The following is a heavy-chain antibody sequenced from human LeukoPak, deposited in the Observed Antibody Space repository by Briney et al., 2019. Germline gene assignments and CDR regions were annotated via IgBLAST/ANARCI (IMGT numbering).Heavy chain of an antibody. V-gene: IGHV4-39*07. D-gene: IGHD5-18*01. Sequence: SETLSLTCTVSGGSISSNSYYWGWIRQPPGKGLEWIGSIYYSGSTYYNPSLNIRVTISVDTSKNQFSLNLRSVTAADTAVYYCARVAGYSYGRNDYWGQGTLVTVSS. CDR2: IYYSGST. CDR1: GGSISSNSYY. J-gene: IGHJ4*02. CDR3: ARVAGYSYGRNDY.